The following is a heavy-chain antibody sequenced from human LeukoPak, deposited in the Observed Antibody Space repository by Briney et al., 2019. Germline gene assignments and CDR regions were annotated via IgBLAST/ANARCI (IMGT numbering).Heavy chain of an antibody. V-gene: IGHV4-39*01. CDR3: ARVGATNYYHYYYMDV. Sequence: SETLSLTCAVSGGSISSSNYYWGWIRQPPRKGLEWIGSMYYSGSTYYNPSLKSRVTMSVDTSKNQFSLKLSSVTAADTAVYYCARVGATNYYHYYYMDVWGKGTTVTVSS. CDR1: GGSISSSNYY. J-gene: IGHJ6*03. D-gene: IGHD1-26*01. CDR2: MYYSGST.